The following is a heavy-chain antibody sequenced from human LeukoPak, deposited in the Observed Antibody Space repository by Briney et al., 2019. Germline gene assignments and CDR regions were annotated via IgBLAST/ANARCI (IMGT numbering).Heavy chain of an antibody. CDR3: ARDAPGNTALDY. CDR2: INGYGSST. CDR1: GFTFISYW. D-gene: IGHD5-18*01. V-gene: IGHV3-74*01. Sequence: GGSLRLSCAASGFTFISYWMHWVRQAPGKGLVWVSRINGYGSSTDFADSVKGRFTISRDNAKNTLYLQMNSLRAEGTAVYYCARDAPGNTALDYWGQGTLVTVSS. J-gene: IGHJ4*02.